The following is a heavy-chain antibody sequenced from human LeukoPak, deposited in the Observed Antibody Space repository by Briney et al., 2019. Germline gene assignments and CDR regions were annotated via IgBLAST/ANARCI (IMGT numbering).Heavy chain of an antibody. CDR2: IYSGGSA. J-gene: IGHJ4*02. V-gene: IGHV3-53*01. D-gene: IGHD7-27*01. CDR3: TKLQLGDY. Sequence: GGSLRLSCAASGFTVSRYYISWVRQAPGKGLEWVSVIYSGGSAYYADSVKGRFTISRDNSKNTLYLQMNSLRAEDTAVYYCTKLQLGDYWGQGTLVTVSS. CDR1: GFTVSRYY.